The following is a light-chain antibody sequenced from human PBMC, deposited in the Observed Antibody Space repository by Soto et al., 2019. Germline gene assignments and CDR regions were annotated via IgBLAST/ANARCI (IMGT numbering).Light chain of an antibody. J-gene: IGKJ2*01. V-gene: IGKV3-20*01. Sequence: EIVLTQSPGTLSLSPGERATLSCRASQSVYNNYLAWYQQKPGQTPRLLVNGASNRATGIPDMFSGGGSGTDFTLTISSLEPEDFAVYYCQQYGLPPHSFGQGTRVEI. CDR3: QQYGLPPHS. CDR1: QSVYNNY. CDR2: GAS.